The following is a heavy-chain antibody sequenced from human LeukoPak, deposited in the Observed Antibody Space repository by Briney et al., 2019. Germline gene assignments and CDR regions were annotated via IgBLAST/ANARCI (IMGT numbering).Heavy chain of an antibody. CDR2: INGSGVIT. V-gene: IGHV3-23*01. J-gene: IGHJ4*02. Sequence: GGSLRLSCAAFGITLSSYAMSWVRQAPGKGLEWVSAINGSGVITYYTDSVKGRFTISRDNSKNTVYLQMNSLRAEDTAIYYCAKDSSQGGDYFDYWGQGTLVTVSS. D-gene: IGHD3-16*01. CDR1: GITLSSYA. CDR3: AKDSSQGGDYFDY.